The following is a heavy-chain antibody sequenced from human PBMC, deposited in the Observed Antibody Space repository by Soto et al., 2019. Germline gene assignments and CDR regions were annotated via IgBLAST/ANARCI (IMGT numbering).Heavy chain of an antibody. CDR1: GGSISSYY. Sequence: SETLSLTCTVSGGSISSYYCSWSRQPAGKGMEWIGRIHTTDGTNYNPSLKSRVTMSIDTSNNQFPLKLSSLTAADTAVYYCARALSSAAGLYFDFWGQGTLVTVS. D-gene: IGHD6-13*01. CDR2: IHTTDGT. CDR3: ARALSSAAGLYFDF. J-gene: IGHJ4*02. V-gene: IGHV4-4*07.